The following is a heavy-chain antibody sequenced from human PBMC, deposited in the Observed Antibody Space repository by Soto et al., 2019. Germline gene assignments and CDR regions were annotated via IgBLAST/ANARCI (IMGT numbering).Heavy chain of an antibody. D-gene: IGHD6-13*01. J-gene: IGHJ4*02. CDR1: GYTFTCYA. Sequence: ASVKVSCKASGYTFTCYAMHWVRQAPGQRLEWMGWINAGNGNTKYSQKFQGRVTITRDTSASTAYIELSSLRSEDTAVYYCARDPGSSSHDYWGQGTLVTVSS. CDR3: ARDPGSSSHDY. CDR2: INAGNGNT. V-gene: IGHV1-3*01.